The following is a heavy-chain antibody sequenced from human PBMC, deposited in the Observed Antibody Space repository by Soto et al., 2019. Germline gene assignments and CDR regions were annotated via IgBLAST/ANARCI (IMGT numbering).Heavy chain of an antibody. D-gene: IGHD2-2*01. CDR1: GGSFSGYY. CDR3: ARGVYCSSTTCYWGMDV. Sequence: SETLSLTCAVYGGSFSGYYWSWIRQPPGKGLEWIGEINHSGSINYNPSLKSRVTISADTSKNQFSLKLSSVTAADTAVYYCARGVYCSSTTCYWGMDVWGQGTTVTVSS. J-gene: IGHJ6*02. V-gene: IGHV4-34*01. CDR2: INHSGSI.